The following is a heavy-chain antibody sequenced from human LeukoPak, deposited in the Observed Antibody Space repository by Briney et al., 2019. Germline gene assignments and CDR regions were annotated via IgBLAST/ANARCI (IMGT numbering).Heavy chain of an antibody. J-gene: IGHJ3*02. CDR3: ARVTYDYGDAFDI. D-gene: IGHD4-17*01. CDR1: GFTFSSYS. Sequence: GGSLRLSCAASGFTFSSYSMNWVRQAPGKGLEWVSSISSSSSYIYYADSVKGRFTISRDNAKNSLYLQMNSLRAEDTAVYYCARVTYDYGDAFDIWGQGTMVTVSS. V-gene: IGHV3-21*01. CDR2: ISSSSSYI.